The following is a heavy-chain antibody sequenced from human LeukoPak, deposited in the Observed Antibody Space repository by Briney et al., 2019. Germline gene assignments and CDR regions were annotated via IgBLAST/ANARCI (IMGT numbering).Heavy chain of an antibody. D-gene: IGHD3-22*01. CDR1: GFTFSSYA. CDR3: AKGRGYYYDSSGYYYGDY. J-gene: IGHJ4*02. V-gene: IGHV3-23*01. CDR2: ISGSGGST. Sequence: GGSLRLSCAASGFTFSSYAMSWVRQAPGKGLEWVSAISGSGGSTYYADSVKGRFTISRDNSKNTLYLQMNSLRAEDTAVYYCAKGRGYYYDSSGYYYGDYWGQGTLVTVPS.